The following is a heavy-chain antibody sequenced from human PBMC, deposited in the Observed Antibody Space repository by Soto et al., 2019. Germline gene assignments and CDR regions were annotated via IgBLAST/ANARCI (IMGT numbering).Heavy chain of an antibody. V-gene: IGHV3-49*04. CDR3: TRGGDYESFYYYYGMDV. J-gene: IGHJ6*02. Sequence: GGSLRLSCTASGFTFGDYAMSWVRQAPGKGLEWVGFIRSKAYGGTTEYAASVKGRFTISRDDSKSIAYLQMNSLKTEDTAVYYCTRGGDYESFYYYYGMDVWGQGTTVTVSS. CDR1: GFTFGDYA. CDR2: IRSKAYGGTT. D-gene: IGHD4-17*01.